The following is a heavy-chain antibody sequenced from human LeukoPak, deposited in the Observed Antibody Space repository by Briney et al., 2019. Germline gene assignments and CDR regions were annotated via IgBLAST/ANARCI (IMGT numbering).Heavy chain of an antibody. J-gene: IGHJ4*02. Sequence: SETLSLTCTVSGGSISSYYWSWIRQPAGKGLEWIGRIYTSGSTNYNPSLKSRVTMSVDTSKNQFSLKLSSVTAADTAVYYCARHAYSGSRGPFDYWGQGTLVTVSS. D-gene: IGHD1-26*01. CDR2: IYTSGST. CDR1: GGSISSYY. CDR3: ARHAYSGSRGPFDY. V-gene: IGHV4-4*07.